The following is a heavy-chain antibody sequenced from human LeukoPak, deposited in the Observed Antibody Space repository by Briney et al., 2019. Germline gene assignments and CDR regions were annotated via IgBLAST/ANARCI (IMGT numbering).Heavy chain of an antibody. Sequence: ASVKVSCKASGGTFSSYAISWVRQAPGKGLEWMGGFDPEDGETIYAQKFQGRVTMTEDTSTDTAYMELSSLRSEDTAVYYCALERMKAFDIWGQGTMVTVSS. D-gene: IGHD5-24*01. J-gene: IGHJ3*02. CDR1: GGTFSSYA. CDR3: ALERMKAFDI. CDR2: FDPEDGET. V-gene: IGHV1-24*01.